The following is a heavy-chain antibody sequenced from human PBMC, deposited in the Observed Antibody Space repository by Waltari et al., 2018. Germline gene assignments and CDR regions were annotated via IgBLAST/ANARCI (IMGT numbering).Heavy chain of an antibody. CDR1: GFTFSGYS. J-gene: IGHJ4*02. V-gene: IGHV3-21*01. CDR2: ISGDSRFI. CDR3: ARDRRGYFDY. Sequence: EVQPVESGGGLVKPGGSLRLSCEASGFTFSGYSMNWVRQAPGKGLEWVSSISGDSRFIYYADSVNGRFTISSDDAKNSLYLQMNSLRVEDTAVYYCARDRRGYFDYWGPGTLVSVSS. D-gene: IGHD3-16*01.